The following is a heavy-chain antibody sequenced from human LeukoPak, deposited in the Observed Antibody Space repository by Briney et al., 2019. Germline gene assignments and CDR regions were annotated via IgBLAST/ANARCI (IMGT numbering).Heavy chain of an antibody. CDR3: ARETGKSQQLVLDY. D-gene: IGHD6-13*01. CDR2: IYTSGST. Sequence: PSETLSLTCTVSGGSISSGSYYWSWIRQPAGKGLEWIGRIYTSGSTNYNPSLKSRVTISVDTSKNQFSLKLSSVTAADTAVYYCARETGKSQQLVLDYWGQGTLVTVSS. V-gene: IGHV4-61*02. J-gene: IGHJ4*02. CDR1: GGSISSGSYY.